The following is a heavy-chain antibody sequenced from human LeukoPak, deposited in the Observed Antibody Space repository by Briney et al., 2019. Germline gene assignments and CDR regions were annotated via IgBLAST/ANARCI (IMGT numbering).Heavy chain of an antibody. CDR1: GGSISSYD. D-gene: IGHD6-13*01. CDR2: IYYSGSN. J-gene: IGHJ4*02. Sequence: PSETLSLTCTVSGGSISSYDWSWIRQPPGKGLEWIGYIYYSGSNNYNPSLKSRVTISVDTSKNQFSLKLSSVTAADTAVYYCATYSSRWRGFDYWGQGTLVTVSS. V-gene: IGHV4-59*08. CDR3: ATYSSRWRGFDY.